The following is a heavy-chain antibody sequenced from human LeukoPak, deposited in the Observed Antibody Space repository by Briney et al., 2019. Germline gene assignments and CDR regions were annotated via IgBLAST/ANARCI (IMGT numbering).Heavy chain of an antibody. CDR3: ARAGYSYGRFDY. V-gene: IGHV4-34*01. Sequence: PSETLSLTCAVYGGSFSGYYWSWIRQPPGKGLEWIGGINHSGSTNYNPSLKSRVTISVDTSKNQFSLKLSSVTAADTAVYYCARAGYSYGRFDYWGQGTLVTVSS. J-gene: IGHJ4*02. CDR1: GGSFSGYY. D-gene: IGHD5-18*01. CDR2: INHSGST.